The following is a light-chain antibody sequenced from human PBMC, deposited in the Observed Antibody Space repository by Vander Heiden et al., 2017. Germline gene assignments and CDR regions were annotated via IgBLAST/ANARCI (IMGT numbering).Light chain of an antibody. CDR2: GAS. CDR3: QQRSSWPRT. J-gene: IGKJ1*01. Sequence: EIVLTQSPATLSLSPGERATLSCRASQGVRSYLAWYQHRPGQAPRLLIYGASKRATGIPARFSGSGSGTDFTLTISSLEPEDFAVYYCQQRSSWPRTFGQGTKVEI. CDR1: QGVRSY. V-gene: IGKV3-11*01.